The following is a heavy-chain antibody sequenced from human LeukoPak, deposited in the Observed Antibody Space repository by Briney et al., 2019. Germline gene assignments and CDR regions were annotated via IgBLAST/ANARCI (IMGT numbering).Heavy chain of an antibody. CDR3: ARDYYDSSGYVDY. D-gene: IGHD3-22*01. Sequence: GGSLRLSCAASGFTFSSYAMHWVRQAPGKGLEWVAVISYDGSNKYYADSVKGRFTISRDNSKNTLYLQMNSLRAEDTAVYYCARDYYDSSGYVDYWGQGTLVTVSS. CDR1: GFTFSSYA. CDR2: ISYDGSNK. J-gene: IGHJ4*02. V-gene: IGHV3-30*01.